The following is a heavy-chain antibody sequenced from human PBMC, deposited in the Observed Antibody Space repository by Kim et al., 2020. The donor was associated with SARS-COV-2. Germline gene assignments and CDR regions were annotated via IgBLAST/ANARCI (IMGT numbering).Heavy chain of an antibody. V-gene: IGHV4-34*01. J-gene: IGHJ4*02. Sequence: IDRSASANYHPSLNGRVTISADTSNNQFSLKMNSVAAADTAIYYCARYDFWSRGTLVTVSS. CDR2: IDRSASA. D-gene: IGHD3-3*01. CDR3: ARYDF.